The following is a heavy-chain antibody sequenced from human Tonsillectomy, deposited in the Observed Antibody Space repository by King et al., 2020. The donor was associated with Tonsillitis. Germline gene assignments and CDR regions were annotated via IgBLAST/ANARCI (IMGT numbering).Heavy chain of an antibody. CDR1: GGSISSSSYY. Sequence: QLQESGPGLVKPSETLSLTCTVSGGSISSSSYYWGWISQPPGKGLEWIGSIYYSGSTYYNPSLKSRVTISVDTSKNQFSLKLSSVTAADTAVYYCASGTMIVVVTGDAFDIWGQGTMVTVSS. J-gene: IGHJ3*02. CDR3: ASGTMIVVVTGDAFDI. V-gene: IGHV4-39*01. CDR2: IYYSGST. D-gene: IGHD3-22*01.